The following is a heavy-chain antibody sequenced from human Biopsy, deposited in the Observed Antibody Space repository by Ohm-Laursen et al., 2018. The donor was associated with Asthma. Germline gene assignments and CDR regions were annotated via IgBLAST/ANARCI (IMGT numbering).Heavy chain of an antibody. V-gene: IGHV3-30*03. Sequence: SLRLSCSASGFTFSSYGMHWVRQAPGKGLEWVAVISYDGSNKYYADSVKGRFTISRDYSKNTLYLQMHSLRAEDTAVYYCARGDSSNWPHYYFDYWGQGTLVTVSS. CDR3: ARGDSSNWPHYYFDY. CDR1: GFTFSSYG. J-gene: IGHJ4*02. CDR2: ISYDGSNK. D-gene: IGHD3-22*01.